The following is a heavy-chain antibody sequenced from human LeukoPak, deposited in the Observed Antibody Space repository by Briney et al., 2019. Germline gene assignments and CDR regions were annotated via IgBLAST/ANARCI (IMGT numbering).Heavy chain of an antibody. CDR1: GDSISSYY. Sequence: PSETLSLTCTVSGDSISSYYWSWIRQPPGKGLEWIGYIYYTGNTNYNPSLKSRVTISVDTSRNQFSLKLSSVTAADTAVDYCASAPNNSGSRHWGQGTLVTVSS. J-gene: IGHJ4*02. V-gene: IGHV4-59*08. CDR3: ASAPNNSGSRH. D-gene: IGHD6-19*01. CDR2: IYYTGNT.